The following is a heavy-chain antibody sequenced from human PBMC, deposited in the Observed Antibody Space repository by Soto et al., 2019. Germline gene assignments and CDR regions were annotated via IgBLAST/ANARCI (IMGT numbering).Heavy chain of an antibody. CDR1: GGSFSGYY. Sequence: TSETLSLTCAVYGGSFSGYYWSWIRQPPGKGLEWIGEINHSGSTNYNPSLKSRVTISVDTSKNQFSLKLSSVTAADTAVYYCARKGGPRITMIVVVITTLPPYFDYWGQGTLVTVSS. D-gene: IGHD3-22*01. CDR3: ARKGGPRITMIVVVITTLPPYFDY. V-gene: IGHV4-34*01. J-gene: IGHJ4*02. CDR2: INHSGST.